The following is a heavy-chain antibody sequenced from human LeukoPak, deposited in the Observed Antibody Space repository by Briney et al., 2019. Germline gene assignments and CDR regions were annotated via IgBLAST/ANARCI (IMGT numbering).Heavy chain of an antibody. CDR2: ISSSSTTI. CDR3: ARGLSFVFPDYYMDV. CDR1: GFTFSTYS. J-gene: IGHJ6*03. V-gene: IGHV3-48*04. D-gene: IGHD2-21*01. Sequence: PGGSLRLSCAASGFTFSTYSMNWVRQAPGKGLEWISYISSSSTTIYYADSVKDRFTISRDNAKNSLFLQMNSLRAEDTAVYYCARGLSFVFPDYYMDVWGKGTTVTVSS.